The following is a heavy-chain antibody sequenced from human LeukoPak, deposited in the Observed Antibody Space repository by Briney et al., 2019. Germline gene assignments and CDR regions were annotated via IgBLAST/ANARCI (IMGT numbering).Heavy chain of an antibody. V-gene: IGHV3-74*01. J-gene: IGHJ4*02. CDR2: INSVGSST. CDR1: GFTFSSCW. D-gene: IGHD1-7*01. Sequence: GGSLRLSCAASGFTFSSCWMHWVHQAPGKGLVWVARINSVGSSTSYADSVKGRFTISRDNAKNTLYLQMSSLRAEDTAVYYCARVTSVTGTIFDSWGQGTLVTVSS. CDR3: ARVTSVTGTIFDS.